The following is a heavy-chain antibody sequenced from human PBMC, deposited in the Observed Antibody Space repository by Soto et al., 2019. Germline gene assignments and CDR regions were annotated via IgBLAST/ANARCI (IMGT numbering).Heavy chain of an antibody. V-gene: IGHV3-30*03. CDR1: GFTFSNYG. J-gene: IGHJ4*02. CDR3: LSGEEQNGQDTRFDY. Sequence: QMQLVESGGGVVQPGRSLRLSCATSGFTFSNYGIHWLRHVPGTGLEWVGDISYNGIDTWYADSVKGRFTIYRDNFKNTANLQKNGLRLEDTSVYYCLSGEEQNGQDTRFDYWGQRTLVTVPP. CDR2: ISYNGIDT. D-gene: IGHD2-15*01.